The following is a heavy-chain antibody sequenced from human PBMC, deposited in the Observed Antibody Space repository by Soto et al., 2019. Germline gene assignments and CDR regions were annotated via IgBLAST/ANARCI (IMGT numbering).Heavy chain of an antibody. J-gene: IGHJ4*02. Sequence: QVQLVQSGAEVKKPGSSVKVSCKASGGTFSSYAISWVRQAPGQGLEWMGGIIPIFGTANYAQKFQGRVTINADESTSTAYMELSSLRSEDTAVYYCAREVRIVGASYDYFDYWGQGTLVTVSS. V-gene: IGHV1-69*01. CDR3: AREVRIVGASYDYFDY. D-gene: IGHD1-26*01. CDR2: IIPIFGTA. CDR1: GGTFSSYA.